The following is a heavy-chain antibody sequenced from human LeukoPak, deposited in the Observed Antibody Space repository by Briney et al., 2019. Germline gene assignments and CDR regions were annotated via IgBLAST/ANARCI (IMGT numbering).Heavy chain of an antibody. CDR3: ARFRSGYYYYGMDV. V-gene: IGHV4-34*01. J-gene: IGHJ6*02. CDR1: GGSFSGYY. Sequence: SETLSLTCAVYGGSFSGYYWSWIRQPPGTGLEWIGEINHSGSTNYNPSLKSRVTISVDTSKNQFSLKLSSVTAADTAVYYCARFRSGYYYYGMDVWGQGTTVTVSS. CDR2: INHSGST. D-gene: IGHD3-3*01.